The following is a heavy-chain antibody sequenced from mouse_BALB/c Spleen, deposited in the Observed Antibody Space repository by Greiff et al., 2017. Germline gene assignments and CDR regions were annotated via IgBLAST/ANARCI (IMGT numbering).Heavy chain of an antibody. V-gene: IGHV1S22*01. CDR1: GYTVTSYW. D-gene: IGHD2-1*01. CDR2: IYPGSGST. CDR3: TIHSSGHYHY. Sequence: LQHPGSELGRPGASGKRYCKASGYTVTSYWMQWVKRRPGQGLEWIGNIYPGSGSTNYDEKFKSKATLTVDTSSSTAYMQLSSLTSEDSAVYYCTIHSSGHYHYWGPGTTLTVSS. J-gene: IGHJ2*01.